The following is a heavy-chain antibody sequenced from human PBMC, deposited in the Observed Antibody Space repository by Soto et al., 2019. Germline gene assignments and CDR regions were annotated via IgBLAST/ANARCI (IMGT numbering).Heavy chain of an antibody. CDR3: AIDQSDSNPLYYCYF. D-gene: IGHD6-13*01. CDR2: ISRTGDNT. J-gene: IGHJ4*02. V-gene: IGHV3-23*01. CDR1: GFTFSIYA. Sequence: EVQLLESGGGLVQPGESLRLSCAASGFTFSIYAMTWVRQSPGKGLEWVSGISRTGDNTYYADSVKGRFTISRDNSKNTLYLQMNSMRAEDTATDYCAIDQSDSNPLYYCYFWGPGTLVTV.